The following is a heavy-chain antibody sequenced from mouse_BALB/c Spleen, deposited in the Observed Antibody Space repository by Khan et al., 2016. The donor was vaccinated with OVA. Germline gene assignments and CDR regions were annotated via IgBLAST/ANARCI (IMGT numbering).Heavy chain of an antibody. Sequence: QVQLKQSGPGLVAPSQSLSITCTVSGFSLTSYGVHWVRQPPGKGLEWLGVIWAGGSTNYNSALMSRLSISKDNSKGQVFLKMNSRQTDDTAMYYCARLEDIWGQGTTLTVSS. D-gene: IGHD1-3*01. CDR3: ARLEDI. J-gene: IGHJ2*01. CDR2: IWAGGST. CDR1: GFSLTSYG. V-gene: IGHV2-9*02.